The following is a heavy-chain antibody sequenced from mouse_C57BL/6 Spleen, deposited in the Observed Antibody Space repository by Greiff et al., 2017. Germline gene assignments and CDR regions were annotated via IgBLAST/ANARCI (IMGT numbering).Heavy chain of an antibody. V-gene: IGHV1-15*01. CDR2: IDPETGGT. CDR1: GYTFTDYE. J-gene: IGHJ4*01. Sequence: VQLQQSGAELVRPGASVTLSCKASGYTFTDYEMHWVKQTPVHGLEWIGAIDPETGGTAYNQKFKGKAILTADKSSSTAYMELRSLTSEDSAVYYCTRSIYPRAMDYWGQGTSVTVSS. CDR3: TRSIYPRAMDY. D-gene: IGHD1-1*01.